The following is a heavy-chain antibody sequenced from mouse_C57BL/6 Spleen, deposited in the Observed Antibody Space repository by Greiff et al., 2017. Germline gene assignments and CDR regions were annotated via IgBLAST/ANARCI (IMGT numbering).Heavy chain of an antibody. CDR1: GYTFTDYE. J-gene: IGHJ4*01. V-gene: IGHV1-15*01. Sequence: VQLQQSGAELVRPGASVTLSCKASGYTFTDYEMHWVKQTPVHGLEWIGAIDPETGGTAYNQKFKGKAILTADKSSSTAYMELRSLTSEDSAVYYCTIRSSTLYYAMDYWGQGTSVTVSS. CDR2: IDPETGGT. CDR3: TIRSSTLYYAMDY. D-gene: IGHD1-1*01.